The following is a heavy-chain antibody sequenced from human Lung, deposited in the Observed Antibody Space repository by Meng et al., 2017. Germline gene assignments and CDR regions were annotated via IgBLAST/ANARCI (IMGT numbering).Heavy chain of an antibody. J-gene: IGHJ4*02. Sequence: GQLQQWGAGLLKPPETLSLPCVVSGGSFSDYYWSWIRQPPGKGLEWIGEINHSGSTNYNPSLESRATISVDTSQNNLSLKLSSVTAADSAVYYCARGPTTMAHDFDYWGQGTLVTVSS. CDR2: INHSGST. D-gene: IGHD4-11*01. CDR3: ARGPTTMAHDFDY. V-gene: IGHV4-34*01. CDR1: GGSFSDYY.